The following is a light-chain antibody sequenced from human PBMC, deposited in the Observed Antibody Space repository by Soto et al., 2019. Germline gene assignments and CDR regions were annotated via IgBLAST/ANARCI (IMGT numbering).Light chain of an antibody. V-gene: IGLV2-23*02. J-gene: IGLJ1*01. Sequence: QSALTQPASVSGAAGQAITISCTGSDVGSYNLVSWYQQHPGKAPKLMIYEVTKRPSGVSNRFSGSKSGNTASLTISGLQAEDEADYYCCSNAGSTIHYAFGTGTKVTVL. CDR1: DVGSYNL. CDR3: CSNAGSTIHYA. CDR2: EVT.